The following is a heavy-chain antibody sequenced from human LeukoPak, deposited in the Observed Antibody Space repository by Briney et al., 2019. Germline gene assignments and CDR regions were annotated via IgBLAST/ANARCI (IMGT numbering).Heavy chain of an antibody. CDR2: MHYSRNI. V-gene: IGHV4-59*01. CDR3: AIVNYYDSRGYYYALPWFDP. D-gene: IGHD3-22*01. CDR1: GGSINTYH. J-gene: IGHJ5*02. Sequence: SETLSLTCTVSGGSINTYHWSWIRQSPGKALEYIACMHYSRNINYNPSLKSRVTISIDTSKKQFSLRLSSVTAADTALYYCAIVNYYDSRGYYYALPWFDPWGQGTPVTVSS.